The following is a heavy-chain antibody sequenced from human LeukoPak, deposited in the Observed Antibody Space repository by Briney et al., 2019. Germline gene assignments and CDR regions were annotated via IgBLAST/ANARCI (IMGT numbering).Heavy chain of an antibody. CDR2: IKPSSGGT. V-gene: IGHV1-2*02. D-gene: IGHD3-10*01. CDR1: GYSFADYY. CDR3: ATNILVRDIINWFDP. J-gene: IGHJ5*02. Sequence: GASVKVSCKASGYSFADYYMHWVRQAPGQGLEWMGWIKPSSGGTRSAQKFQGGVTMTRDTSISTAYMELSSLRYDDTAVYYCATNILVRDIINWFDPWGQGTLVTVSS.